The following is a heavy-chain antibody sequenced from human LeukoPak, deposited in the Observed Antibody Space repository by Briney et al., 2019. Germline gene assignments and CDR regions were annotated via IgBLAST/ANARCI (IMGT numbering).Heavy chain of an antibody. CDR2: IGTSGANT. Sequence: GGSLRLSCAASGFTFNNYGMGWVRQTPGKGLEWVATIGTSGANTYHADSVKGRFAISRDNSKSTLYLQMNSLRAEDTAVYHCAKKSGDHFHFDFWGQGTLVTVSS. CDR3: AKKSGDHFHFDF. D-gene: IGHD2-21*01. J-gene: IGHJ4*02. V-gene: IGHV3-23*01. CDR1: GFTFNNYG.